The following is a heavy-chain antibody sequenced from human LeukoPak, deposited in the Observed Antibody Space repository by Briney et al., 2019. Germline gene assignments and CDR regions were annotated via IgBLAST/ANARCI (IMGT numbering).Heavy chain of an antibody. D-gene: IGHD4-17*01. CDR2: ISGSGGST. CDR3: AKLGYGDYWGDYYYGMDV. CDR1: GFTFSSYA. Sequence: PGGSLRLSCAASGFTFSSYAMSWVRQAPGKGLEWVSAISGSGGSTYYADSVKGRFTISRDNSKNTLYLQMNSLRAEDTAVYYCAKLGYGDYWGDYYYGMDVWGQGTTVTASS. V-gene: IGHV3-23*01. J-gene: IGHJ6*02.